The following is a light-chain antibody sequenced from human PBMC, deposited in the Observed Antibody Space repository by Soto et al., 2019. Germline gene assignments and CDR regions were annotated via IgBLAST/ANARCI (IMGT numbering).Light chain of an antibody. CDR1: QSIRSN. J-gene: IGKJ5*01. Sequence: DIVLTQSPASLSVSPGEGATLSCRASQSIRSNLAWYRQIPGQAPRLLIYATSTRAAGCPARFSGSGSGTEFTLTISSLQSEDFAVYYCQKYQSWPPITFGQGTRLEIK. V-gene: IGKV3-15*01. CDR2: ATS. CDR3: QKYQSWPPIT.